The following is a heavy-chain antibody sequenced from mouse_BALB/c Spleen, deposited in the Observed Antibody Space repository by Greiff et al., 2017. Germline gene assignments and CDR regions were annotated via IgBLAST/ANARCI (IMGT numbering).Heavy chain of an antibody. Sequence: VHVKQSGPELVKPGASVKISCKASGYTFTDYNMHWVKQSHGKSLEWIGYIYPYNGGTGYNQKFKSKATLTVDNSSSTAYMELRSLTSEDSAVYYCARGDYYGSRGAMDYWGQGTSVTVSS. CDR1: GYTFTDYN. D-gene: IGHD1-1*01. V-gene: IGHV1S29*02. CDR2: IYPYNGGT. J-gene: IGHJ4*01. CDR3: ARGDYYGSRGAMDY.